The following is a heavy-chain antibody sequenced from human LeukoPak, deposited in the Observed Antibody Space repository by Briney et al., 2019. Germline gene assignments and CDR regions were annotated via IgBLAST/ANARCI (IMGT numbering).Heavy chain of an antibody. V-gene: IGHV1-46*01. J-gene: IGHJ4*02. D-gene: IGHD2-2*01. CDR1: VYTFTNYY. CDR2: INPSGSST. CDR3: ARDLESLGYCSSTSCYAGEVNDY. Sequence: ASVKVSCKASVYTFTNYYMHSVRQAPGQGLEGMGIINPSGSSTSYAQKFQGRVKMTSDTSTSTVYMELSRLRSEDTAVYYCARDLESLGYCSSTSCYAGEVNDYWGQGTLVTVSS.